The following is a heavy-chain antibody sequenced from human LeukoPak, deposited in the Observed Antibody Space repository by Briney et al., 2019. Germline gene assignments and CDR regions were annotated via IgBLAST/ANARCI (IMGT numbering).Heavy chain of an antibody. CDR3: ARIGYSYGGP. Sequence: SQTLSLTCAISGDSVSSNSSAWNWIRQSPSRGLEWLGRTYYRSKWYNDYAVSVKGRITINPDTSKNHFSLQLNSVTPEDAAIYYCARIGYSYGGPWGQGTLVTVSS. V-gene: IGHV6-1*01. CDR2: TYYRSKWYN. CDR1: GDSVSSNSSA. J-gene: IGHJ5*02. D-gene: IGHD5-18*01.